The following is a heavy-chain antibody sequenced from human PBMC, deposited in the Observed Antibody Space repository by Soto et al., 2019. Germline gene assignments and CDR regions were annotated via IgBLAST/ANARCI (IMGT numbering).Heavy chain of an antibody. V-gene: IGHV4-4*07. D-gene: IGHD3-16*01. Sequence: SETLSLTCSVSGASISNFYWSCIRQSAGKGLEWIGRLYTRGTTDYNPSIKSRVTMLIDTSKNRVSLSLTSVTAADPAVYYCAKGGTYCFDSWGQGIVVTVSS. CDR1: GASISNFY. CDR2: LYTRGTT. CDR3: AKGGTYCFDS. J-gene: IGHJ4*02.